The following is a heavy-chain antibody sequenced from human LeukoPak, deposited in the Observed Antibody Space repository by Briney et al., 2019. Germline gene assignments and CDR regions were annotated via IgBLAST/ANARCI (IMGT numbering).Heavy chain of an antibody. CDR2: INPSSGGT. D-gene: IGHD3-22*01. V-gene: IGHV1-2*06. Sequence: ASVKVSCKASGYTFTGYYMHWVRQAPGQGLEWMGRINPSSGGTNYAQKFQGRVTMTRDTSISTAYMELSRLRSDDTAVYYCARIVYDSSGIYWGQGTLVTVSS. CDR1: GYTFTGYY. J-gene: IGHJ4*02. CDR3: ARIVYDSSGIY.